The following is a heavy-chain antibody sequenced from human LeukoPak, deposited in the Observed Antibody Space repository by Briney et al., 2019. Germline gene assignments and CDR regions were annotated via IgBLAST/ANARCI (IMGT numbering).Heavy chain of an antibody. J-gene: IGHJ1*01. CDR1: GFTFSSYG. D-gene: IGHD5-18*01. Sequence: PGGSLRLSCAASGFTFSSYGMHWVRQAPGKGLEWVAFIRYDGSNKYYADSVKGRFTISRDNSKNTLYLQMNSLRAEDTAVYYRAKGPPDTVQYFQHWGQGTLVTVSS. CDR2: IRYDGSNK. V-gene: IGHV3-30*02. CDR3: AKGPPDTVQYFQH.